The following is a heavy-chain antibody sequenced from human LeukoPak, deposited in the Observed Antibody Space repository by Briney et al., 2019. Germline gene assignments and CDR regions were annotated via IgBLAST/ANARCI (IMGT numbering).Heavy chain of an antibody. CDR3: AKGYGDYYYYYGMDV. CDR1: GFTFDNYD. D-gene: IGHD4-17*01. V-gene: IGHV3-9*01. J-gene: IGHJ6*02. CDR2: ITWNSGGI. Sequence: GRSLRLSCAASGFTFDNYDMHWVRQAPGKGLEWASGITWNSGGIGYADSVKGRFTISRDNAKNSLYLQMNSLRAEDTALYYCAKGYGDYYYYYGMDVWGLGTTVTVS.